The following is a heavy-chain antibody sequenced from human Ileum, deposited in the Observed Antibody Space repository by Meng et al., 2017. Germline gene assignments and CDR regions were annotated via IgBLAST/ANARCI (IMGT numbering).Heavy chain of an antibody. D-gene: IGHD6-13*01. CDR2: INRGGNT. J-gene: IGHJ4*02. CDR1: GGSFSGYY. CDR3: ARAWSSSWSFLDF. Sequence: QVQLPQWGAGLLKPSETLSLTCAVSGGSFSGYYWTWIRQSPGKGLEWIGEINRGGNTNYNPSLKSRITMSVDTSKNQFFLNLTSVTPADTAVYYCARAWSSSWSFLDFWGQGGLVTVSS. V-gene: IGHV4-34*01.